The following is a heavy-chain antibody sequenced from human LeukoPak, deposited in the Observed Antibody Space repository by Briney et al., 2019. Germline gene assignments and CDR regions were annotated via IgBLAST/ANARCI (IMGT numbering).Heavy chain of an antibody. J-gene: IGHJ4*02. Sequence: GESLKIFCQGPGYSFTSSWIGRVRQMPGKGLEWMGIIYPGDSETRYSPSFQGQVTISADKSISTAYLQWSSLKASDTAMYYCARFSVGGTYYPNYWGQGTLVSVSS. CDR1: GYSFTSSW. CDR2: IYPGDSET. CDR3: ARFSVGGTYYPNY. V-gene: IGHV5-51*01. D-gene: IGHD1-26*01.